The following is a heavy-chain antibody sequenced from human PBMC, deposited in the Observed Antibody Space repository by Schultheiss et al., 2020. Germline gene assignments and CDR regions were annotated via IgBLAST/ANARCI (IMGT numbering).Heavy chain of an antibody. D-gene: IGHD4-17*01. Sequence: SQTLSLTCTVSGASISSYYWSWIRQPLGKGLEWIGYIYYTGSTSYNPSLKSRVTMSVDTSKNQFSLKLSSVTAADTAVYYCARATVTTFPFDYWGQATLVIVSS. CDR3: ARATVTTFPFDY. CDR1: GASISSYY. V-gene: IGHV4-59*08. CDR2: IYYTGST. J-gene: IGHJ4*02.